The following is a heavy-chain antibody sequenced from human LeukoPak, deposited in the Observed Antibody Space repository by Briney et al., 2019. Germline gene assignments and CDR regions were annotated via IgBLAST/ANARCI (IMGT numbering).Heavy chain of an antibody. J-gene: IGHJ4*02. CDR2: INHSGST. Sequence: SETLSLTCAVYGGSFSGYYWSWIRQPPGKGLEWIGEINHSGSTNYNPSLKSRVTISVDTSKNQFSLKLSSVTAAGTAVYYCARGPRTYYYGSGSRDWGQGTLVTVSS. V-gene: IGHV4-34*01. CDR3: ARGPRTYYYGSGSRD. CDR1: GGSFSGYY. D-gene: IGHD3-10*01.